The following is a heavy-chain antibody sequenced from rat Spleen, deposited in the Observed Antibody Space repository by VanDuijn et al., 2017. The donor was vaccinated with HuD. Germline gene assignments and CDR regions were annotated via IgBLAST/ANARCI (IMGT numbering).Heavy chain of an antibody. CDR1: GFTFSSYW. V-gene: IGHV5-58*01. J-gene: IGHJ3*01. CDR2: INTDGGRT. D-gene: IGHD4-3*01. CDR3: AKSSTYNSGYENWFAY. Sequence: EVQLVESGGGLVQPGRSLKLSCVASGFTFSSYWMYWVRQAPGKGLEWISSINTDGGRTYYPDSVKGRFTISRDNAENTVYLQMNSLRSEDTATYYCAKSSTYNSGYENWFAYWGQGTLVTVSS.